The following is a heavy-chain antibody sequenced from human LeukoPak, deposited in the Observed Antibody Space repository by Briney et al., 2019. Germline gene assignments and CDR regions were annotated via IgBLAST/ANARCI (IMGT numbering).Heavy chain of an antibody. J-gene: IGHJ4*02. V-gene: IGHV1-69*06. CDR3: ARGVRRYDSSGYGDY. Sequence: SVKVSCKASGYTFTSYGISWVRQAPGQGLEWMGGIIPIFGTANYAQKFQGRVTITADKSTSTAYMELSSLRSEDTAVYYCARGVRRYDSSGYGDYWGQGTLVTVSS. D-gene: IGHD3-22*01. CDR2: IIPIFGTA. CDR1: GYTFTSYG.